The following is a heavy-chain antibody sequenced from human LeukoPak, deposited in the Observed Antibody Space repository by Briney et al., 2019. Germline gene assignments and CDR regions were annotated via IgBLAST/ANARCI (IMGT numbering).Heavy chain of an antibody. V-gene: IGHV1-8*03. CDR3: AKIPQVGIFAVPNFDY. CDR2: MNPNSGNT. D-gene: IGHD3-3*01. J-gene: IGHJ4*02. CDR1: GYTFTNYD. Sequence: ASVKVSCKASGYTFTNYDINWVRQATGQGLEWMGWMNPNSGNTGYAQKFQGRVTITRNPSISTAYMEMSSLRYEDTAVYYCAKIPQVGIFAVPNFDYWGQGTLVTVS.